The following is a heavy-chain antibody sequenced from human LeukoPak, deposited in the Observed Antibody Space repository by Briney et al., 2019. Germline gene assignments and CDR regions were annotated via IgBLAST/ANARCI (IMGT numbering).Heavy chain of an antibody. CDR2: INPDGTKT. CDR3: ATAPASVDSS. CDR1: GFTFTRFW. D-gene: IGHD3-3*01. J-gene: IGHJ5*02. Sequence: GGSLRLSCAASGFTFTRFWLTWVSQSPGKGLEWVANINPDGTKTTYVDSVEGRFAISRDNAKNSVFLLMTSLRAEDTAMYYCATAPASVDSSWGQGTLVAVSS. V-gene: IGHV3-7*01.